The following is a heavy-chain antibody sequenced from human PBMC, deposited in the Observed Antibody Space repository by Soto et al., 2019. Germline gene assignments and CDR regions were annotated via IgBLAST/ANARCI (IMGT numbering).Heavy chain of an antibody. J-gene: IGHJ4*02. D-gene: IGHD2-21*02. CDR1: GYTFTAYG. CDR2: ISVYTGNT. CDR3: ARVRAYCGGDCYLLDY. Sequence: ASVKVSCKASGYTFTAYGFNWVRQAPGQGLEWMGWISVYTGNTNYAQNLQGRVTMTTDTSTRTAYMELRGLRSDDTAVYYCARVRAYCGGDCYLLDYWGQGTPVTVS. V-gene: IGHV1-18*01.